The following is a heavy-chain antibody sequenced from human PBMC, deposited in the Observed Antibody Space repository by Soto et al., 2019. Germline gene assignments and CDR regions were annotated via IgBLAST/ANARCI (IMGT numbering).Heavy chain of an antibody. CDR3: AKDLGYYYDSSGPNWFDP. J-gene: IGHJ5*02. CDR2: ISYDGSNK. Sequence: GGSLRLSWAASGFTFSSYGMHWVRQAPGKGLEWVAVISYDGSNKYYADSVKGRFTISRDNSKNTLYLQMNSLRAEDTAVYYCAKDLGYYYDSSGPNWFDPWGKGTLVTDSS. V-gene: IGHV3-30*18. D-gene: IGHD3-22*01. CDR1: GFTFSSYG.